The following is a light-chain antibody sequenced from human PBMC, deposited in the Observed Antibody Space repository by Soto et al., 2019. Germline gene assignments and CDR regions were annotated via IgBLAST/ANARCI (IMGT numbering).Light chain of an antibody. CDR1: QSVSNY. CDR3: QQRSTWPPWT. J-gene: IGKJ1*01. CDR2: TAS. Sequence: DIVLTQSPATLSLSPGERATLSCRASQSVSNYLAWYQHKPGQAPRLLIYTASSRATGIPARFSGSGSGTDFTLTISSLEPEDFAVYYCQQRSTWPPWTFGQGTKVDIK. V-gene: IGKV3-11*01.